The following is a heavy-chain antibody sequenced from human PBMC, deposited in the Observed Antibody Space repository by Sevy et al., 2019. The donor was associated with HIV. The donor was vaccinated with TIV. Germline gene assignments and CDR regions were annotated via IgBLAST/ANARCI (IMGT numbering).Heavy chain of an antibody. CDR1: GYIFSNYW. D-gene: IGHD2-15*01. CDR2: IYPGDSDT. J-gene: IGHJ6*02. V-gene: IGHV5-51*01. CDR3: ARFGSYRLAYYGMDV. Sequence: GESLKISCKGTGYIFSNYWIGWVRQLPGKGLEWMGIIYPGDSDTRYSPSFQGQVTISADKSINTAYLRWSGLRASDTAMYYCARFGSYRLAYYGMDVWGQGTTVTVSS.